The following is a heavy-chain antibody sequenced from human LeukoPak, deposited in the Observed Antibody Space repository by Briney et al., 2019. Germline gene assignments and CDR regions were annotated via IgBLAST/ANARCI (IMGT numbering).Heavy chain of an antibody. CDR3: ARATYGDYIDY. CDR2: FYYSGNT. J-gene: IGHJ4*02. CDR1: GGSISSYY. V-gene: IGHV4-59*12. D-gene: IGHD4-17*01. Sequence: SETLSLTCTVSGGSISSYYWSWIRQPPGNGEEWIGYFYYSGNTYYNPSLKSRVTISVDTSKNQFSLKLSSVTAADTAVYYCARATYGDYIDYWGQGTLVTVSS.